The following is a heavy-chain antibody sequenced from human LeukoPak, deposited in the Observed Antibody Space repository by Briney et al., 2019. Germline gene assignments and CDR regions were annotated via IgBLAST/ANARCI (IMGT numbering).Heavy chain of an antibody. CDR2: ISSSSSTI. V-gene: IGHV3-48*04. CDR1: GFTFSSYS. CDR3: ASIQNYYESRGPFDI. Sequence: PGGSLRLSCAASGFTFSSYSMNWVRQAPGKGLEWVSYISSSSSTIYYADSVKGRFTISRDNAKNSLYLQMNSLRAEDTAVYYCASIQNYYESRGPFDIWGQGTMVTVSS. J-gene: IGHJ3*02. D-gene: IGHD3-22*01.